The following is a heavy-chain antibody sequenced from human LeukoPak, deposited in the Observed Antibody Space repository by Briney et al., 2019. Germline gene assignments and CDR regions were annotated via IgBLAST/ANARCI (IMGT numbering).Heavy chain of an antibody. Sequence: PGGSLRLSCAASGFTFISYAMSWVRQAPGKGLEWVSSISGSGGSIYYADSVKGRFTIARDNSKSTLYLQMNSRRAEDTAIIYCAKEAVAAAGPFDYWGQGTLVTVSS. V-gene: IGHV3-23*01. CDR2: ISGSGGSI. CDR3: AKEAVAAAGPFDY. D-gene: IGHD6-13*01. J-gene: IGHJ4*02. CDR1: GFTFISYA.